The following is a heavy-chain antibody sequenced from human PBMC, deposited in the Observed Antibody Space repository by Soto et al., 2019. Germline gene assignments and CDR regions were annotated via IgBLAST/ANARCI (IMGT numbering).Heavy chain of an antibody. CDR2: ISGSGGST. J-gene: IGHJ6*02. CDR1: GFTFSSYA. D-gene: IGHD3-3*01. CDR3: AKDPPYYDFWSGSGSGMDV. Sequence: PGGSLRLSCAASGFTFSSYAMSWVRQAPGKGLEWVSAISGSGGSTYYADSVKGRFTISRDNSKNTLYLQMNSLRAEDTAAYYCAKDPPYYDFWSGSGSGMDVWGQGTTVTAS. V-gene: IGHV3-23*01.